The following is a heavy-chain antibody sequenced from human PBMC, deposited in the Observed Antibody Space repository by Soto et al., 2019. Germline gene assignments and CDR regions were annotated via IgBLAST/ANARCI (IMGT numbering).Heavy chain of an antibody. Sequence: QVQLVESGGGLVKPGGSLRLSCAASGFTFSDYYMSWIRQAPGKGLEWVSYISSSGSTIYYADSVKGRFTISRDNAKNSLYLQMNSLRAEDTAVYYCARDGPWTPYSGYSIRAEYYFDYWGQGTLVTVSS. J-gene: IGHJ4*02. D-gene: IGHD5-12*01. V-gene: IGHV3-11*01. CDR2: ISSSGSTI. CDR1: GFTFSDYY. CDR3: ARDGPWTPYSGYSIRAEYYFDY.